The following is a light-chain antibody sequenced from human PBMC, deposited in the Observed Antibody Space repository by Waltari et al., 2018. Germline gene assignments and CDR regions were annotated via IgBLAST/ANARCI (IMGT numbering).Light chain of an antibody. CDR2: DVS. Sequence: LTQPPSASGSPGQSVTISCTGTSSDVGAYNFVSWYQQHPGKAPKLMIYDVSKRPSGVPDRFSGSKSGNTASLTVSGLQAGDEADYYCSSYAGSNNVFGTGTKVTVL. CDR3: SSYAGSNNV. J-gene: IGLJ1*01. CDR1: SSDVGAYNF. V-gene: IGLV2-8*01.